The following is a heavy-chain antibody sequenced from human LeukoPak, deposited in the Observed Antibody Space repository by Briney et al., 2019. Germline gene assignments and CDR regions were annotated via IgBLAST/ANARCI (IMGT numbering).Heavy chain of an antibody. Sequence: PSETLSLTCSVSGGSISSSGYYWGWIRQPPGRGLEWIGSVYYSGDTYYNPSLKSRVTISVDTSKNQFSLKLSSVTAADTAVYYCARDFLAVRAFDMWGQGTMVTVSS. J-gene: IGHJ3*02. D-gene: IGHD2/OR15-2a*01. V-gene: IGHV4-39*07. CDR1: GGSISSSGYY. CDR3: ARDFLAVRAFDM. CDR2: VYYSGDT.